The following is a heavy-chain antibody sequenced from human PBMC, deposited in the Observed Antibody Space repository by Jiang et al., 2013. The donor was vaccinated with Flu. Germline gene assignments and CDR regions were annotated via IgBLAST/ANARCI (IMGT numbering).Heavy chain of an antibody. CDR3: ATLTFSIYCGDDCYDAFDI. CDR2: IKSKTNGGAI. V-gene: IGHV3-15*07. J-gene: IGHJ3*02. Sequence: LVESGGGFVEPGESLTLSCAASGFTFKNAWMTWVRLAPGKGLEWVGRIKSKTNGGAIDYAAPVKDRFIMSRDDSKRTVSLQLNSLKTEDTAVYYCATLTFSIYCGDDCYDAFDIWGQGTTVTVSS. CDR1: GFTFKNAW. D-gene: IGHD2-21*02.